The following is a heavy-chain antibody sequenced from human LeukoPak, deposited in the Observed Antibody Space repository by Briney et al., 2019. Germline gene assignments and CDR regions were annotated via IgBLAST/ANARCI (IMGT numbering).Heavy chain of an antibody. CDR2: ISSSSSTI. V-gene: IGHV3-48*04. CDR3: ARDARMITFGGVPHDAFDI. J-gene: IGHJ3*02. CDR1: GFTFSSYS. Sequence: GGSLRLSCAASGFTFSSYSMNWVRQAPGKGLEWVSYISSSSSTIYYADSVKGRFTISRDNAKNSLYLQMNSLRAEDTAVYYCARDARMITFGGVPHDAFDIWGQGTMVTVSS. D-gene: IGHD3-16*01.